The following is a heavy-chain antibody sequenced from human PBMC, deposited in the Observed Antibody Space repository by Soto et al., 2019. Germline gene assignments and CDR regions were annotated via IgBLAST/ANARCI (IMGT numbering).Heavy chain of an antibody. CDR2: IDPSDSYT. D-gene: IGHD2-15*01. V-gene: IGHV5-10-1*01. CDR3: ARSSRYCSGGSCYFVDY. CDR1: GYSFTSYW. J-gene: IGHJ4*02. Sequence: PGESLKISCKGSGYSFTSYWISWVRQMPGKGLEWMGRIDPSDSYTNYSPSFQGHVTISADKSISTAYLQWSSLKASDTAMYYCARSSRYCSGGSCYFVDYWGQGTLVTVSS.